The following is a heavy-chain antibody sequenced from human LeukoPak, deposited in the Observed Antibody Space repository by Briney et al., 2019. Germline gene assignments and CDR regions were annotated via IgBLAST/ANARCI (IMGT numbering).Heavy chain of an antibody. CDR2: IPFAGIA. CDR3: ARDPQFGHPTHDWYFDL. Sequence: SLKVSCKTSVDASSKDAISWGRQAPGQGREWMVRIPFAGIATYAQRFKGRLTITADKITGTANMDMSSLTSEDTAVYFCARDPQFGHPTHDWYFDLWGRGTQVTVSS. D-gene: IGHD3-16*01. CDR1: VDASSKDA. V-gene: IGHV1-69*04. J-gene: IGHJ2*01.